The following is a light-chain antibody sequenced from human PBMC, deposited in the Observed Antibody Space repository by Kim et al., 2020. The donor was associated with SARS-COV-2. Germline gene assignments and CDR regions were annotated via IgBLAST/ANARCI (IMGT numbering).Light chain of an antibody. CDR3: QQRSNWPGFT. J-gene: IGKJ3*01. CDR1: QSVSSY. V-gene: IGKV3-11*01. Sequence: SPGDKAPLSCRASQSVSSYLAWYQQKPGQAPRLLIYDASNRATGIPARFSGSGSGTDFTLTISSLEPEDFAVYYCQQRSNWPGFTFGPGTEVDIK. CDR2: DAS.